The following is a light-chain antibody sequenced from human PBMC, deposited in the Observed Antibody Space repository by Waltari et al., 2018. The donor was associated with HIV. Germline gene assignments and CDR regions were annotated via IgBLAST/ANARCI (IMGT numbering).Light chain of an antibody. CDR3: GTWDSSLSAYV. Sequence: QSVLTQPPSVSAAPGQKVTISCSGSSSNIGHNYVSWYQQLPGTAPKLLIYDNNKRPSGIPDRFSGSKSGTSATLGITGLQTGDAADYYCGTWDSSLSAYVFGTGTKVTVL. CDR1: SSNIGHNY. CDR2: DNN. V-gene: IGLV1-51*01. J-gene: IGLJ1*01.